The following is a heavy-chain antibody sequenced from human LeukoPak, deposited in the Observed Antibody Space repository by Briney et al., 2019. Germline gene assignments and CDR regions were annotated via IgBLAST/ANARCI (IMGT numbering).Heavy chain of an antibody. D-gene: IGHD2-2*01. Sequence: GGSLRLSCPASGFMFRDYDMHWVRQAPGKGLEWVAVIWYDGSKTYYVDSVKGRFSISRDNSKNTLYLQMNSLRAEDTALYYCAGGRSTFYGMDVWGQGTTVTVSS. CDR2: IWYDGSKT. CDR1: GFMFRDYD. CDR3: AGGRSTFYGMDV. J-gene: IGHJ6*02. V-gene: IGHV3-33*01.